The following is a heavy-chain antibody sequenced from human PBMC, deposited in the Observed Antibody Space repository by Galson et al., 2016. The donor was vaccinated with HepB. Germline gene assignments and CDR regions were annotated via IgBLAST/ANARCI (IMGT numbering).Heavy chain of an antibody. V-gene: IGHV1-69*13. CDR3: ARGRWKIYGVVVRGNGMDV. Sequence: SVKVSCKASGGTSNWDAITWVRQAPGQGLEWMGGIIPVFGRAKYAQKFQGRITITADEATGSVNMELRSLRYDETAVYYCARGRWKIYGVVVRGNGMDVCGQGTTGTVSS. J-gene: IGHJ6*02. CDR2: IIPVFGRA. D-gene: IGHD3-3*01. CDR1: GGTSNWDA.